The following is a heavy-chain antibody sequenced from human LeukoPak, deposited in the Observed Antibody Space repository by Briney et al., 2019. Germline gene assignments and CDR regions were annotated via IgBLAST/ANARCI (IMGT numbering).Heavy chain of an antibody. V-gene: IGHV4-39*01. CDR2: IYYSGST. CDR1: GGSISSSSYY. J-gene: IGHJ3*02. D-gene: IGHD4-23*01. Sequence: SETLSLTCTVSGGSISSSSYYWGWIRQPPGKGLEWIGSIYYSGSTYYNPSLKSRVTISVDTSKNQFSLKLSPVTAADTAVYYCASGNSEEIQAFDIWGQGTMVTVSS. CDR3: ASGNSEEIQAFDI.